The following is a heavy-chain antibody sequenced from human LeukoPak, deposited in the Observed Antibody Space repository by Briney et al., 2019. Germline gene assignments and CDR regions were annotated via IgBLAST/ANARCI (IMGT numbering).Heavy chain of an antibody. CDR2: SRSDNGNR. V-gene: IGHV3-21*01. D-gene: IGHD2-2*01. J-gene: IGHJ3*02. CDR3: AREGVPAAFDI. CDR1: GFTFSSYS. Sequence: PGGSLRLSCAASGFTFSSYSMNWVRQAPGRGLEWVSSSRSDNGNRDYADSVKGRFTISRDNAKNSLYLQMNSLRAEDTAVYYCAREGVPAAFDIWGQGTMVTVSS.